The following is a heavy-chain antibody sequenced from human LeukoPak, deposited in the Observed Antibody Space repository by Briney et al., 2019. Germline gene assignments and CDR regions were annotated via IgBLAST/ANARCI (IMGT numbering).Heavy chain of an antibody. D-gene: IGHD4-17*01. Sequence: PSETLSLTCAVYGGSFSGYYWGWIRQPPGKGLEWIGSIYYSGSTYYNPSLKSRVTISVDSSKNQCSLKLSSVTAADTAVYYCARHGTVTHRFDYWGQGTLVTVSS. CDR3: ARHGTVTHRFDY. V-gene: IGHV4-39*01. J-gene: IGHJ4*02. CDR1: GGSFSGYY. CDR2: IYYSGST.